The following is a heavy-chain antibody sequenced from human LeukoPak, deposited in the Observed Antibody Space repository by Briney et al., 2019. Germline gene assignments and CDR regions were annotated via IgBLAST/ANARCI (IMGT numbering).Heavy chain of an antibody. CDR1: GFVFEDYA. V-gene: IGHV3-43D*03. J-gene: IGHJ6*03. D-gene: IGHD2-8*01. CDR3: AKERLYGYNYMDV. Sequence: GGSLRLSCVVSGFVFEDYAMHWVRQAPGKGLEWVSVIGGDGDIAYYADSVKGRFTISRDNSKNTLYLQMNSLRAEDRAVYYCAKERLYGYNYMDVWGKGTTVTISS. CDR2: IGGDGDIA.